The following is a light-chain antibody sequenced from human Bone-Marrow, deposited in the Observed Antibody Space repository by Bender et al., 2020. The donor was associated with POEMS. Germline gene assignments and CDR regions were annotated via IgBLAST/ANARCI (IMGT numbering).Light chain of an antibody. Sequence: SYEVTPPPSVSVSPGQTASITCSGDDLGDKYVAWYQQKPGQSPVLVIYQDTKRPSGIPERFSGSNSGNTATLTISGTQAMDETDYYCQAWEIYTVIFGGGSKLTVL. CDR3: QAWEIYTVI. CDR2: QDT. J-gene: IGLJ2*01. V-gene: IGLV3-1*01. CDR1: DLGDKY.